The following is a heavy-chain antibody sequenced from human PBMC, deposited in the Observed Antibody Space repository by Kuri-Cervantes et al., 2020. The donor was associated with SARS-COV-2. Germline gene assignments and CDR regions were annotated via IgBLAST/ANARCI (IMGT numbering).Heavy chain of an antibody. CDR1: GYTFTSYG. CDR2: MNPNSGNT. J-gene: IGHJ6*03. CDR3: ARGDVRHQMPIYYYYMDV. D-gene: IGHD2-2*01. V-gene: IGHV1-8*03. Sequence: GESLKISCKASGYTFTSYGISWVRQAPGQGLEWMGWMNPNSGNTGYAQKFQGRVTITRNTSISTAYMELSSLRSEDTAVYYCARGDVRHQMPIYYYYMDVWGKGTTVTVSS.